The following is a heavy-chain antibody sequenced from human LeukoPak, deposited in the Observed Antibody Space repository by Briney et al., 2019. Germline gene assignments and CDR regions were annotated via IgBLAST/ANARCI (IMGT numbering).Heavy chain of an antibody. V-gene: IGHV1-69*05. CDR3: ARDRFIFGVVREAWFDP. CDR2: IIPIFGTA. D-gene: IGHD3-3*02. Sequence: SVKVSCKASGGTFSSYAISWVRQAPGQGLEWMGGIIPIFGTANYAQKFQGRVTITRDTSASTAYMELSSLRSEDTAVYYCARDRFIFGVVREAWFDPWGQGTLVTVSS. J-gene: IGHJ5*02. CDR1: GGTFSSYA.